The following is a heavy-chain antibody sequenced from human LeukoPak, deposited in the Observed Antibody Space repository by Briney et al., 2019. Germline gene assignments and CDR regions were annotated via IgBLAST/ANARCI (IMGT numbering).Heavy chain of an antibody. CDR2: INPSGGST. J-gene: IGHJ5*02. V-gene: IGHV1-46*01. CDR1: GYTFTSYY. D-gene: IGHD6-13*01. CDR3: ARVGIAAADETNWFDP. Sequence: GASVKVSCKASGYTFTSYYMHWVRQAPGQGLEWMGIINPSGGSTSYAQKFQGRVTMTRDMSTSTVYVELSSLRSEDTAVYYCARVGIAAADETNWFDPWGQGTLVTVSS.